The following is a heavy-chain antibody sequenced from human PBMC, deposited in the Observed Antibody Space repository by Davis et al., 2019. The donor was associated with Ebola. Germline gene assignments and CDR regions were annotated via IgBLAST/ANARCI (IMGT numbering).Heavy chain of an antibody. CDR2: INQDGGER. Sequence: GSLRLSCVASGFSFSSYWMSWVRQAPGKGLEWVANINQDGGERNYVDSVKGRFTISRDNTKNSLYLQMNSLRVEDTAMYYCARERDPTVAWGYWGQGTLVTVSS. CDR1: GFSFSSYW. V-gene: IGHV3-7*01. J-gene: IGHJ4*02. D-gene: IGHD6-19*01. CDR3: ARERDPTVAWGY.